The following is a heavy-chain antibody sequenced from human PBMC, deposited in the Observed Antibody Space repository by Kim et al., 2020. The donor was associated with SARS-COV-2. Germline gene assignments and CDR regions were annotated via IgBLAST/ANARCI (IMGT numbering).Heavy chain of an antibody. CDR2: INHSGST. J-gene: IGHJ4*02. CDR3: ARVFLWFGEFPFDY. CDR1: GGSFSGYY. D-gene: IGHD3-10*01. Sequence: SETLSLTCAVYGGSFSGYYWSWIRQPPGKGLEWIGEINHSGSTNYNPSLKSRVTISVDTSKNQFSLKLSSVTAADTAVYYCARVFLWFGEFPFDYWGQGT. V-gene: IGHV4-34*01.